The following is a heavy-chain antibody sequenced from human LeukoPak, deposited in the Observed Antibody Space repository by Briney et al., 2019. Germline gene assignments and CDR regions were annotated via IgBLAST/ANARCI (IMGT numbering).Heavy chain of an antibody. Sequence: SETLSLTCTVSGGSISSYYWSWIRQPPGKGLEWIGYIYYSGSTNYNPSLKSRVTMSVDTSKNQFSLKLSSVTAADTAVYYCARVWHYYDSSGERWFDPWGQGTLVTVSS. CDR2: IYYSGST. CDR1: GGSISSYY. J-gene: IGHJ5*02. V-gene: IGHV4-59*12. CDR3: ARVWHYYDSSGERWFDP. D-gene: IGHD3-22*01.